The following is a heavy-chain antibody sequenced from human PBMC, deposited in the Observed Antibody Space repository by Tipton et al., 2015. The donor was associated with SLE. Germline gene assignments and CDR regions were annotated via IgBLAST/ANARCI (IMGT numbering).Heavy chain of an antibody. J-gene: IGHJ4*02. CDR3: ARAGFSGPFDY. Sequence: LRLSCTVSGGSISSGSYYWSWIRQPAGKGLEWIGYIYTSGSTNYNPSLKSRVTISVDTSKNQFSLKLSSVTAADTAVYYCARAGFSGPFDYWGQGTLVTVSS. CDR1: GGSISSGSYY. D-gene: IGHD2-15*01. CDR2: IYTSGST. V-gene: IGHV4-61*09.